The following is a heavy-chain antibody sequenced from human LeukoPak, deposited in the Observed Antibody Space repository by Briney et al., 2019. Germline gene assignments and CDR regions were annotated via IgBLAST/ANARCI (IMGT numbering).Heavy chain of an antibody. V-gene: IGHV1-2*02. J-gene: IGHJ4*02. D-gene: IGHD3-22*01. CDR3: ARRLDYYDSSGYYPMSDY. CDR1: GYTFTGYY. CDR2: INPNSGGT. Sequence: AASVKVSCKASGYTFTGYYMHWVRQAPGQGLEWMGWINPNSGGTNYAQKFQGRVTMTRDTSISTAYMELSSLRSEDTAVYYCARRLDYYDSSGYYPMSDYWGQGTLVTVSS.